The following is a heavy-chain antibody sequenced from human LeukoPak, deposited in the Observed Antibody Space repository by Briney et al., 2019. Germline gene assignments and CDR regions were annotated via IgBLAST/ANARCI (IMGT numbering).Heavy chain of an antibody. V-gene: IGHV3-20*04. Sequence: RGSLRLSCAASGFTLSDDGVSWGRQSAGPGLGWGCGIGGTGGRTGYADSGKGRFAIPRHNARHSLYLQRNSLLAEAPACLFGARDRTYYDFWSGHIQGFDPWGQGTLVTVSS. CDR2: IGGTGGRT. CDR3: ARDRTYYDFWSGHIQGFDP. J-gene: IGHJ5*02. D-gene: IGHD3-3*01. CDR1: GFTLSDDG.